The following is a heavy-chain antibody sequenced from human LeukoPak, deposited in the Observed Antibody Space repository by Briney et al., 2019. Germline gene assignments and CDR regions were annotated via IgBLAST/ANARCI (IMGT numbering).Heavy chain of an antibody. CDR3: ARDFYAGIAAAGDHDAFDI. Sequence: ASVKVSCKASGYTFTGYYMHWVRQAPGQGLEWMGWINPNSGGTNYAQKFQGRVTMTRDTSISTAYMELSRLRSDDTAVYYCARDFYAGIAAAGDHDAFDIWGQGTMVTVSS. CDR2: INPNSGGT. J-gene: IGHJ3*02. V-gene: IGHV1-2*02. D-gene: IGHD6-13*01. CDR1: GYTFTGYY.